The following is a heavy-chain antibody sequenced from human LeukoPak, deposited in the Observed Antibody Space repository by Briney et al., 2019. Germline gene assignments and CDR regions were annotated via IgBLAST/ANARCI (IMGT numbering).Heavy chain of an antibody. CDR1: GYSISGGYY. CDR3: STSLVATKRFDY. D-gene: IGHD5-12*01. V-gene: IGHV4-38-2*01. CDR2: IYHSGST. J-gene: IGHJ4*02. Sequence: SETLSLTCAVSGYSISGGYYWGWIRQPPGKGLEWIGSIYHSGSTYYNPSLKSRVTISVDTSKNQFSLKLGSVTAADTAVYYCSTSLVATKRFDYWGQGTLVTVSS.